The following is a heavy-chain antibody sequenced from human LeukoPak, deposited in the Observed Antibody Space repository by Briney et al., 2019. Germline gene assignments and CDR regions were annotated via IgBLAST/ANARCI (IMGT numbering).Heavy chain of an antibody. CDR1: GGSISSYY. CDR3: ARAPGYYDILPGYMDV. V-gene: IGHV4-4*07. J-gene: IGHJ6*03. Sequence: SETLSLTCTVSGGSISSYYWSWIRQPAGKGLEWIGRIYTSGSTNYNPSLKSRVTMSVDTSKNQFSLKLSSVTAADTAVYYCARAPGYYDILPGYMDVWGKGTTVTVSS. D-gene: IGHD3-9*01. CDR2: IYTSGST.